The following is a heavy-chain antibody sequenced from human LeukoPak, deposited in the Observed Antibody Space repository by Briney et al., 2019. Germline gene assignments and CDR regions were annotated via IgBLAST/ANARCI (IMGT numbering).Heavy chain of an antibody. CDR3: AKFPFGELGSCDY. CDR1: GFTFSNYG. Sequence: PGGSLTLSCAASGFTFSNYGMHWVRQAPAQGLEWVAIISYDGSIQYYEDSVQGRFTIFRDTSKNTLFLQMKSLRAEDTAGVYCAKFPFGELGSCDYWGQGTLVTVSS. J-gene: IGHJ4*02. CDR2: ISYDGSIQ. V-gene: IGHV3-30*18. D-gene: IGHD3-10*01.